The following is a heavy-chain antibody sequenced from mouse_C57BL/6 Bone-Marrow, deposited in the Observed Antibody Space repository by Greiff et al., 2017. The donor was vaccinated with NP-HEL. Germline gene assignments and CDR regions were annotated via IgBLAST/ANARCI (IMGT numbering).Heavy chain of an antibody. D-gene: IGHD1-1*01. CDR2: IYPRSGNT. CDR1: GYTFTSYG. CDR3: ARNGSNYWYFDV. Sequence: VQVVESGAELARPGASVKLSCKASGYTFTSYGISWVKQRTGQGLEWIGEIYPRSGNTYYNEKFKGKATLTADKSSSTAYMELRSLTSEDSAVYFCARNGSNYWYFDVWGTGTTVTVSS. V-gene: IGHV1-81*01. J-gene: IGHJ1*03.